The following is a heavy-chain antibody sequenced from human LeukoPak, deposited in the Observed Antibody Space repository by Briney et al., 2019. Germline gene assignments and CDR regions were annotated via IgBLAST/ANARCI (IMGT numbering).Heavy chain of an antibody. Sequence: ASVKVSCTASGHTFTSYAMHWVRQAPGQRLEWMGWINAGNGNTKYSQKFQDRVTITRDTSASTAYMELSSLRSEDTAVYYCARDKNYYDSSGYHPWGQGTLVTVSS. CDR1: GHTFTSYA. J-gene: IGHJ5*02. CDR2: INAGNGNT. V-gene: IGHV1-3*01. CDR3: ARDKNYYDSSGYHP. D-gene: IGHD3-22*01.